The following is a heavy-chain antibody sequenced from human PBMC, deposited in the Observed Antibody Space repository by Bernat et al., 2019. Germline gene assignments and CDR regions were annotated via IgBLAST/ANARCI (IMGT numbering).Heavy chain of an antibody. J-gene: IGHJ6*02. CDR3: ARGAVMVRGATYYYYGMDG. CDR1: GFTFSSYA. D-gene: IGHD3-10*01. CDR2: ISYDGSNK. Sequence: QVQLVESGGGVVQPGRSLRLSCAASGFTFSSYAMHWVRQAPGKGLEWVAVISYDGSNKYYADSVKGRFTISRDNSKNTLYLQMNSLRAEDTAVYYCARGAVMVRGATYYYYGMDGWGQGTTVTVSS. V-gene: IGHV3-30-3*01.